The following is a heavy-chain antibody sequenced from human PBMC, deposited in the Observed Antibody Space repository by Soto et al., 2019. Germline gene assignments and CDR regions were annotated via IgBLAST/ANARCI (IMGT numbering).Heavy chain of an antibody. CDR2: INHSGST. J-gene: IGHJ6*02. D-gene: IGHD5-18*01. CDR3: GRAGCSYGYYYYGMDV. CDR1: GGSFSCYY. V-gene: IGHV4-34*01. Sequence: SETLSLTCAVYGGSFSCYYWSWIRQPPGKGLEWIGEINHSGSTNYNPSLKSRVTISVDTSKNQFSLKLSSVTAADTAVYYCGRAGCSYGYYYYGMDVWGQGTTVTVSS.